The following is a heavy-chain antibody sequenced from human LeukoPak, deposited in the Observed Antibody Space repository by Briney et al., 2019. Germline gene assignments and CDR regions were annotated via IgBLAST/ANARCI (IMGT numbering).Heavy chain of an antibody. J-gene: IGHJ4*02. Sequence: GGSLRLSCAASGITVSNNYMNWVRQAPGKGLEWVSVIHIDGTTYYANSVKGRFTISRDNSKNTAYLKINSLRPEDTALYYCASGSDSSYWGQGTQVTVSS. CDR1: GITVSNNY. D-gene: IGHD6-19*01. V-gene: IGHV3-66*02. CDR3: ASGSDSSY. CDR2: IHIDGTT.